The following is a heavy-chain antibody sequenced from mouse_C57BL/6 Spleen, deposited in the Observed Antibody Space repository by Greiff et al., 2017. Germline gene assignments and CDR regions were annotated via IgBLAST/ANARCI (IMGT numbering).Heavy chain of an antibody. D-gene: IGHD2-1*01. CDR3: ERDYGYYNYAVDY. J-gene: IGHJ4*01. Sequence: QVQLQQPGAELVRPGSSVKLSCKASGYTFTSYWMHWVKQRPIQGLEWIGNIDPSDSETHYNQKFKDKATLTVDKSSSTAYMQRSSLASVDSAVYKWERDYGYYNYAVDYWGQGTSVTVSS. V-gene: IGHV1-52*01. CDR2: IDPSDSET. CDR1: GYTFTSYW.